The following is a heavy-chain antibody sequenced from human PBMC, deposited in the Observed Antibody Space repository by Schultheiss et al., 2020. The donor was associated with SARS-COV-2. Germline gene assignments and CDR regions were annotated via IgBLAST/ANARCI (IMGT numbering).Heavy chain of an antibody. D-gene: IGHD2-21*01. J-gene: IGHJ6*03. Sequence: GGSLRLSCAASGFTFSSYGMHWVRQAPGKGLEWVAVISYDGSNKYYADSVKGRFTISRDNSKNTLYLQMNSLRAEDTAVYYCARVPYCGGDCYPYYYYMDVWGKGTTVTVAS. V-gene: IGHV3-30*03. CDR3: ARVPYCGGDCYPYYYYMDV. CDR1: GFTFSSYG. CDR2: ISYDGSNK.